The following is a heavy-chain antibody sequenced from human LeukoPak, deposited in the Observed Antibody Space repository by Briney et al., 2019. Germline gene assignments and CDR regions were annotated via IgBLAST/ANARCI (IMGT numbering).Heavy chain of an antibody. CDR1: SGSISTSNYY. V-gene: IGHV4-61*05. Sequence: SETLSLTCTVSSGSISTSNYYWGWVRQPPGKALEWIGNIFYSGSTNYNPSLKSRVTISVDTSKNQFSLKLSSVTAADTAVYYCARGRSSMVRGYYYYYMDVWGKGTTVTISS. CDR2: IFYSGST. D-gene: IGHD3-10*01. J-gene: IGHJ6*03. CDR3: ARGRSSMVRGYYYYYMDV.